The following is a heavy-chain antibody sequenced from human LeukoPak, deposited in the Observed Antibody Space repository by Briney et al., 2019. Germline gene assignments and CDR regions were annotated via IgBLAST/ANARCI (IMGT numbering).Heavy chain of an antibody. CDR1: GGSFSGYY. D-gene: IGHD2-15*01. Sequence: SETLSLTCAVYGGSFSGYYWSWIRQPPGKGLEWIGEINHSGSTNYNPSLKSRVTISVDTSKNQFSLELSSVTAADTAVYYCATTKGWWASRDSFDYWGQGTLVTVSS. V-gene: IGHV4-34*01. J-gene: IGHJ4*02. CDR2: INHSGST. CDR3: ATTKGWWASRDSFDY.